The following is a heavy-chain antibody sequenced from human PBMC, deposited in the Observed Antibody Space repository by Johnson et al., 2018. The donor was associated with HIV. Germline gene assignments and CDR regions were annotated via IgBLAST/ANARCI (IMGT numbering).Heavy chain of an antibody. D-gene: IGHD3-3*01. Sequence: VQLVESGGGLIQPGGSLRLSCAASGFTVSSNYMSWVRQAPGKGLEWVSVIYSGGSTSYAASVKGRFTISRDNSKTTLYLQMGSLRAEDMAVYYCARARGDFWSGYPAFDIWGQGTMVTVSS. CDR1: GFTVSSNY. V-gene: IGHV3-66*03. J-gene: IGHJ3*02. CDR3: ARARGDFWSGYPAFDI. CDR2: IYSGGST.